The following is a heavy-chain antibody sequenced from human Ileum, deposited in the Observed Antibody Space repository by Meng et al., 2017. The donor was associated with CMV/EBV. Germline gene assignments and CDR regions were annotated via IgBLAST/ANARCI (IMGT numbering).Heavy chain of an antibody. J-gene: IGHJ4*02. CDR2: ISGSGDAT. CDR1: TCNNYA. CDR3: AEVPYDYVWGSYRTLYY. V-gene: IGHV3-23*01. D-gene: IGHD3-16*01. Sequence: TCNNYAMTWVRQAPGKGLEWVSSISGSGDATYYADSVKGRFPISRDNSKNTLYLQMNSLRAEDTAIYFCAEVPYDYVWGSYRTLYYWGQGTLVTVSS.